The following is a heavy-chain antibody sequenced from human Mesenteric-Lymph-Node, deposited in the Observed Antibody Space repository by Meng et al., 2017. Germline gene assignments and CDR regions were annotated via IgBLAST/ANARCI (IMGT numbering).Heavy chain of an antibody. V-gene: IGHV1-46*01. CDR3: ARDRRYYYDSSGYYRGMYYFDY. J-gene: IGHJ4*02. D-gene: IGHD3-22*01. CDR2: ISPTSTWT. CDR1: GFTFSKYY. Sequence: ASVKVSCKASGFTFSKYYMHWVRQAPGQGLQWLGVISPTSTWTSFAQKFQGRVTLTRDTSTSTVYMELSSLRSEDTAVYYCARDRRYYYDSSGYYRGMYYFDYWGQGTLVTVSS.